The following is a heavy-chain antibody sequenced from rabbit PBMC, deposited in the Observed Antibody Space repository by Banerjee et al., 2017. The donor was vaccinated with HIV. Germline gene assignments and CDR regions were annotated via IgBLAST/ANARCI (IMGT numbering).Heavy chain of an antibody. CDR3: AREHTYADYGDFNL. V-gene: IGHV1S40*01. Sequence: QSLEESGGDLVKPGASLTLTCTASGFSFSSSYDMCWVRQAPGKGLEWIACIYTGDGNTYYASWAKGRFTISKTSSTTMTLQMTSLTAADTATYFCAREHTYADYGDFNLWGQGTLVTVS. CDR1: GFSFSSSYD. D-gene: IGHD2-1*01. CDR2: IYTGDGNT. J-gene: IGHJ4*01.